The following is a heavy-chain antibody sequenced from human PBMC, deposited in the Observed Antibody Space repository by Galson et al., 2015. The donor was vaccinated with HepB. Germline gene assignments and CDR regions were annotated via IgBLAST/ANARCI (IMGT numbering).Heavy chain of an antibody. Sequence: SLRLSCAASGFTFSDYYMSWIRQAPGKGLEWLTYISSSTTYTNYADSVKGRFTISRDNAKNSLFLQINSLRAEDTAVDYCARVAEADNGDLSNFASWGQGTLVTFPS. CDR3: ARVAEADNGDLSNFAS. CDR2: ISSSTTYT. CDR1: GFTFSDYY. V-gene: IGHV3-11*06. D-gene: IGHD4-17*01. J-gene: IGHJ4*02.